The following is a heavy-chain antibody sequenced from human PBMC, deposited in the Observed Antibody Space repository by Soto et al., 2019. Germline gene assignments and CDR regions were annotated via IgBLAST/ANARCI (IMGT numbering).Heavy chain of an antibody. D-gene: IGHD3-10*01. CDR2: IYWDDDK. V-gene: IGHV2-5*02. CDR3: VHTYSGSGSYYNDY. CDR1: GFSLTSSGVG. Sequence: QITLKESGPTLVKPTQTLTVTCTFSGFSLTSSGVGVGWIRQPPGKALEWLALIYWDDDKRYSPSLKRRLTITKDASRSQVVLTMTNMDTVETATYYCVHTYSGSGSYYNDYWGQGTLVTVSS. J-gene: IGHJ4*02.